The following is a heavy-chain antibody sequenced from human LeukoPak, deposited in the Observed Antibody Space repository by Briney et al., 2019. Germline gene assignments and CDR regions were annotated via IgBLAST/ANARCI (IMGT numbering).Heavy chain of an antibody. J-gene: IGHJ4*02. CDR2: IDSSASTT. CDR1: RFYFSTYD. CDR3: AREGYYYDSSGYSLDY. Sequence: GGSLRLSCTASRFYFSTYDMNWVRQVPGKGLEWVSYIDSSASTTYYAGSVQGRFTISRDNAKNSLYLQMRSLRAEDTAVYYCAREGYYYDSSGYSLDYWGQGTLVTVSS. V-gene: IGHV3-48*04. D-gene: IGHD3-22*01.